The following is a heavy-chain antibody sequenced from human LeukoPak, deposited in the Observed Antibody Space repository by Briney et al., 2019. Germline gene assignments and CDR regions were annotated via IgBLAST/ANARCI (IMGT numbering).Heavy chain of an antibody. D-gene: IGHD2-15*01. CDR3: ARVRSGNDAFDI. V-gene: IGHV4-38-2*02. CDR2: IYHSGST. CDR1: GYSISSGYY. J-gene: IGHJ3*02. Sequence: SETLSLTCTVSGYSISSGYYWGWIRQPPGKGLEWIGSIYHSGSTYYNPSLKSRVTISVDTSKNQFSLKLSSVTAADTAVYYCARVRSGNDAFDIWGQGTMVTVSS.